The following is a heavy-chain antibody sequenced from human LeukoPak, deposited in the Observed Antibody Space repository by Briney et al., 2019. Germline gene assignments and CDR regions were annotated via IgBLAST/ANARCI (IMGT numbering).Heavy chain of an antibody. Sequence: PGGSLRLSCAASGFTFSSYGMHWVRQAPGKGLEWVSSISWNSGSIGYADSVKGRFTISRDNAKNSLYLQMNSLRAEDTALYYCAKASSMIVVAYYFDYWGQGTLVTVSS. CDR2: ISWNSGSI. CDR3: AKASSMIVVAYYFDY. V-gene: IGHV3-9*01. D-gene: IGHD3-22*01. CDR1: GFTFSSYG. J-gene: IGHJ4*02.